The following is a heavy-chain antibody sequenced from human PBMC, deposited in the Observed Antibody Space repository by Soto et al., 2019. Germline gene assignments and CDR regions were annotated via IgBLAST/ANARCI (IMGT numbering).Heavy chain of an antibody. CDR3: ASGDIVATRAYYYYGMGV. CDR1: GYSFTSYW. Sequence: PGHSMKVCSRGAGYSFTSYWIGWVSEMPGKALEWMGIIYPGDSDTRYSPSFQGQVTISADQSISTAYLQWSSLKASDTAMYYCASGDIVATRAYYYYGMGVSGQRTTVTVSS. J-gene: IGHJ6*02. CDR2: IYPGDSDT. D-gene: IGHD5-12*01. V-gene: IGHV5-51*01.